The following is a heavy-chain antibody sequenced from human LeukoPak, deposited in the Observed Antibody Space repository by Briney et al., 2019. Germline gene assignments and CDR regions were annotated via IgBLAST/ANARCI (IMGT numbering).Heavy chain of an antibody. CDR2: IYTSGST. V-gene: IGHV4-4*07. CDR1: SGSISTYY. J-gene: IGHJ4*02. CDR3: ARSEIGTYYFDY. D-gene: IGHD1-7*01. Sequence: SETLSLTCTVSSGSISTYYWSWIRQPAGKGLEWIGLIYTSGSTNYNPSLKSRITMSLDTSKNQFSLKLSSVTAADTAVYYCARSEIGTYYFDYWGQGTLVTVSS.